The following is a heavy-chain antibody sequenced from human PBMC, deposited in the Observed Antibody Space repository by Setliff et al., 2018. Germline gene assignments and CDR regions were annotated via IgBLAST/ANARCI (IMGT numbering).Heavy chain of an antibody. CDR2: ISTYNVNT. CDR3: ARRNFYYDIMGDP. V-gene: IGHV1-18*01. D-gene: IGHD3-22*01. J-gene: IGHJ5*02. Sequence: VASVKVSCKASGYPFTNYGITWVRQAPGQGLEWLGWISTYNVNTTYAQKLQDRVTMTTDTSTSTAYMELRSLRSDDTAVYYCARRNFYYDIMGDPWGQGTLVTVSS. CDR1: GYPFTNYG.